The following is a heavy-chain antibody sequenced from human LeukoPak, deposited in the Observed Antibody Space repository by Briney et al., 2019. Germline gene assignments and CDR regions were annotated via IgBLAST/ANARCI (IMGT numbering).Heavy chain of an antibody. V-gene: IGHV4-59*01. CDR3: ARVRGAAAGKPNWFDP. CDR2: IYYSGST. D-gene: IGHD6-13*01. J-gene: IGHJ5*02. Sequence: SETLPLTCTVSGGSISSYYWSWIRQPPGKGLEWIGYIYYSGSTNYNPSLKSRVTISVDTSKNQFSLKLSSVTAADTAVYYCARVRGAAAGKPNWFDPWGQGTLVTVSS. CDR1: GGSISSYY.